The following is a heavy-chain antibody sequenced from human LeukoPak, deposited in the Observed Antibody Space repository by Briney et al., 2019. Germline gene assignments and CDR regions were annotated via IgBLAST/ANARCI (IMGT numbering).Heavy chain of an antibody. CDR3: ASLEQWLALFDY. D-gene: IGHD6-19*01. J-gene: IGHJ4*02. V-gene: IGHV4-39*01. CDR2: IYYSGST. Sequence: PSETLSLTXTVSGGSISSSSYYWGWIRQPPGKGLEWIGSIYYSGSTYYNPSLKSRVTISVDTSKNQFSLKLSSVTAADTAVYYCASLEQWLALFDYWGLGTLVTVSS. CDR1: GGSISSSSYY.